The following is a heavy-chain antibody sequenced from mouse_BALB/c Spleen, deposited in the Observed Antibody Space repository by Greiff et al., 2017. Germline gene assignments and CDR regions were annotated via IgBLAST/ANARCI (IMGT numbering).Heavy chain of an antibody. J-gene: IGHJ4*01. Sequence: QVQLQQSGAELAKPGASVKMSCKASGYTFTSYWMHWVKQRPGQGLEWIGYINPSTGYTEYNQKFKDKATLTADKSSSTAYMQLSSLTSEDSAVYYCARDYDYDDAMDYWGQGTSVTVSS. CDR3: ARDYDYDDAMDY. D-gene: IGHD2-4*01. V-gene: IGHV1-7*01. CDR1: GYTFTSYW. CDR2: INPSTGYT.